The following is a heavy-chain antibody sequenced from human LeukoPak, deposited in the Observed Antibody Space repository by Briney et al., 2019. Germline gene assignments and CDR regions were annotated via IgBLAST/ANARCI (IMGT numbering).Heavy chain of an antibody. J-gene: IGHJ4*02. Sequence: PSETLSLTCTVSGGSISSYYWSWIRQPPGKGLEWSGYIYYSGSTNYNPSLKSRVTISVDTSKNQFSPKLSSVTAADTAVYYCARTWSGGSSWRTFDYWGQGTLVTVSS. CDR2: IYYSGST. CDR3: ARTWSGGSSWRTFDY. V-gene: IGHV4-59*01. D-gene: IGHD6-13*01. CDR1: GGSISSYY.